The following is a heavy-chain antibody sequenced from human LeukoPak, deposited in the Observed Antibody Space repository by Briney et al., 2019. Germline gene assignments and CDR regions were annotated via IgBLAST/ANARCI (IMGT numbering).Heavy chain of an antibody. V-gene: IGHV5-51*01. Sequence: PGESLKISCQGSEYSFTNYWIAWVRQTPGKGLEWMGTIYPRDSDTRYSPSFRGQATISADKSLNTAYLQWSNLKASDTAMYYCARQTSPLYSMDVWGQGTTVTVS. CDR2: IYPRDSDT. CDR1: EYSFTNYW. CDR3: ARQTSPLYSMDV. J-gene: IGHJ6*02.